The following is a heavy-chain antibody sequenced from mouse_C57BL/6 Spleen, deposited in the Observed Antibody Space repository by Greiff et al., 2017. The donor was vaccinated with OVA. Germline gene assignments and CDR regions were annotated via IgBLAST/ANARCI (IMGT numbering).Heavy chain of an antibody. D-gene: IGHD1-1*01. CDR2: IYPGSGST. V-gene: IGHV1-55*01. CDR3: ARGFTTVVGFDY. CDR1: GYTFTSYW. Sequence: QVQLQQPGAELVKPGASVKMSCKASGYTFTSYWITWVKQRPGQGLEWIGDIYPGSGSTNYNEKFKSKATLTVDTSSSTAYMQLSSLTSEDSAVYYCARGFTTVVGFDYWGQGTTLTVSS. J-gene: IGHJ2*01.